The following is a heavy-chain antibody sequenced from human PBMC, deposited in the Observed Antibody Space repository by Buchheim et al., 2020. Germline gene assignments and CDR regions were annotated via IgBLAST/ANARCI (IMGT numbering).Heavy chain of an antibody. J-gene: IGHJ4*02. CDR2: IWYDGSNK. D-gene: IGHD6-13*01. CDR1: GFTFSTYV. V-gene: IGHV3-33*08. Sequence: VQLLESGGGLVQPGGSLRLSCAASGFTFSTYVMSWVRQTPGKGLQWVAVIWYDGSNKYYADSVKGRFTISRDNSKNTLYLQMNSLRAEDTAVYYCARRVGSSWHFDYWGQGTL. CDR3: ARRVGSSWHFDY.